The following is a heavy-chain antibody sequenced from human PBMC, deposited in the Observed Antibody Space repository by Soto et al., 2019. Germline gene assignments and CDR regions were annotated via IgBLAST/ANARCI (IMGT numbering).Heavy chain of an antibody. CDR3: ARWGSVTNFCYHDAMAA. CDR1: GFTFWNFA. CDR2: VNDRGGST. D-gene: IGHD2-2*01. V-gene: IGHV3-23*01. J-gene: IGHJ6*02. Sequence: EVQLLESGGGLVQPGGSLRLSCSTSGFTFWNFAMAWVRQGPGKGLEWVSTVNDRGGSTYYADSVKGRFTISRDDSENTLNLQMSSLRTDDTAMYYCARWGSVTNFCYHDAMAAWGRGTTVTVSS.